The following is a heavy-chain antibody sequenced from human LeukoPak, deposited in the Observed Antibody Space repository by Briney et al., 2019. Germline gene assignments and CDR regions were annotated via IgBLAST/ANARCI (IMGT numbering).Heavy chain of an antibody. V-gene: IGHV3-23*01. Sequence: GGSLRLSCGASGFTPFSYSMIWVRRPPGKGVVGGSAISGSGGSTYYADSVKGRFTISRDNSKNTLYLQMNSLRAEDTAVYYCAKDTDVVPAAPGDYWGQGTLVTVSS. CDR3: AKDTDVVPAAPGDY. CDR1: GFTPFSYS. J-gene: IGHJ4*02. CDR2: ISGSGGST. D-gene: IGHD2-2*01.